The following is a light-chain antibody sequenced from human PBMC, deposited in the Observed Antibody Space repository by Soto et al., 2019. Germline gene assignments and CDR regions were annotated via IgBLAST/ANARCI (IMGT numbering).Light chain of an antibody. V-gene: IGLV7-43*01. Sequence: QAVVTQEPSLTVSPGGTVTLTCASSTGAVTSGYYPNWFQQKPGQAPRALIYSTSNKHPWTPARFSGSLLGGKAALTLSGVQPEDEAENYCLLYDGGAQVFGGGTKLTVL. CDR1: TGAVTSGYY. J-gene: IGLJ2*01. CDR3: LLYDGGAQV. CDR2: STS.